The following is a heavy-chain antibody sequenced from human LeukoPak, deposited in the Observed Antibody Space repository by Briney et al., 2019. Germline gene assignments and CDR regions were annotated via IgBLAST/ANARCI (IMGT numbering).Heavy chain of an antibody. Sequence: GGSLRLSCAASGFTFSSYAMHWVRRAPGKGLEWVAVMWYDGSNKYYADSVKGRFTISRDNSKNTLYLQMNSLRAEDTAVYYCARAGDYDSSGYYFDYWGQGTLVTVSS. CDR2: MWYDGSNK. V-gene: IGHV3-33*08. J-gene: IGHJ4*02. CDR1: GFTFSSYA. D-gene: IGHD3-22*01. CDR3: ARAGDYDSSGYYFDY.